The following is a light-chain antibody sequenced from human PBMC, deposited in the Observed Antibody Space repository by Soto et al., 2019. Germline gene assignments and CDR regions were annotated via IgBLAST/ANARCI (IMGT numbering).Light chain of an antibody. CDR3: KQYKNWPPIT. Sequence: EIVMTQSPAILSLSPGERPTLSCRASQHVWTGVAWYQQKPAQAPRLLIYGASTRATGKPARFSGSGSGTEFTLSINSLQSEDSAVYFCKQYKNWPPITFGHGTRLEIK. V-gene: IGKV3-15*01. J-gene: IGKJ5*01. CDR2: GAS. CDR1: QHVWTG.